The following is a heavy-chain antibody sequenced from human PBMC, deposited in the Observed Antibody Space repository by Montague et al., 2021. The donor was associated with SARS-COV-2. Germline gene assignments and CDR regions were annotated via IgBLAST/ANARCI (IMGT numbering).Heavy chain of an antibody. J-gene: IGHJ6*02. CDR3: AREGAVAGYYYYYGMDV. CDR1: GFTFSSYW. CDR2: IKQDGSEK. Sequence: SLRLSCAASGFTFSSYWMSWVRQAPGKWLEWVANIKQDGSEKYYVDSVKGRFTISRDSAKNSLYLQMNSLRAEDTAVYYCAREGAVAGYYYYYGMDVWGQGTTVTVSS. D-gene: IGHD6-19*01. V-gene: IGHV3-7*01.